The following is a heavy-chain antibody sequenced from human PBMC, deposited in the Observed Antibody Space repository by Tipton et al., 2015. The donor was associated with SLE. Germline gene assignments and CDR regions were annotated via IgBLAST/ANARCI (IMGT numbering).Heavy chain of an antibody. Sequence: SLRLSCAASGFTFSSYWMHWVRRAPGKGLEWVAVISYDGSNKYYADSVKGRFTISRDNSKNTLYLQMNSLRVEDTAVYYCSRGTDYHGMDVWGQGITVTVSS. CDR2: ISYDGSNK. J-gene: IGHJ6*02. V-gene: IGHV3-30*03. CDR1: GFTFSSYW. CDR3: SRGTDYHGMDV.